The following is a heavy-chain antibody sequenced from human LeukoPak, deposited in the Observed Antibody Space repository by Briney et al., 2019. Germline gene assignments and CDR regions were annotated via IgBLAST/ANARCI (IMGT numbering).Heavy chain of an antibody. CDR1: GYTFTSYD. D-gene: IGHD5-12*01. V-gene: IGHV1-8*01. CDR2: MNPNSGNT. CDR3: ARVRSPWLRIAYYYGMDV. J-gene: IGHJ6*02. Sequence: GASVKVSCKASGYTFTSYDINWVRQATGQGLEWMGGMNPNSGNTGYAQKFQGRVTMTRNTSISTAYMELSSLRSEDTAVYYCARVRSPWLRIAYYYGMDVWGQGTTVTVSS.